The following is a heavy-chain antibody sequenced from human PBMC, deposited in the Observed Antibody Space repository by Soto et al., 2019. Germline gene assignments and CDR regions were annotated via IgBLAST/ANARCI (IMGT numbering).Heavy chain of an antibody. CDR2: ISYDGSNK. J-gene: IGHJ6*02. CDR1: GITLNNYF. CDR3: VAGDHYSAMGV. V-gene: IGHV3-30-3*01. Sequence: QVQLVESGGGVVQPGRSLRLSCVASGITLNNYFMYWVRQAPGKGLEWVAAISYDGSNKHYTDSVKGRFTISRDNSKNPLDLQTKRLRPGDPAVYYCVAGDHYSAMGVWGQGTPVTVPS.